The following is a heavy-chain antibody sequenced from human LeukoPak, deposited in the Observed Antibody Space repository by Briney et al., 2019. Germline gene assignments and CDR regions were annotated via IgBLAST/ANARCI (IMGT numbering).Heavy chain of an antibody. D-gene: IGHD2-15*01. CDR2: ISAYNDNT. CDR3: ASDMGYCSGGSCPHNAFDM. Sequence: ASVTVSCKASGYTFTNNGISWLRQAPGQGLEWMGWISAYNDNTNNAQKFQGRVTMTTDTSTSTAYMELRSLRSDDTAVYYCASDMGYCSGGSCPHNAFDMWGQGTMVTVS. CDR1: GYTFTNNG. J-gene: IGHJ3*02. V-gene: IGHV1-18*01.